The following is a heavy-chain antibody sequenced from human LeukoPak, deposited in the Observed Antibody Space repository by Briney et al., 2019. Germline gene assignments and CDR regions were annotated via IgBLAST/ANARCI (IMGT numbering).Heavy chain of an antibody. CDR3: ARRPEQWLVPIDY. D-gene: IGHD6-19*01. V-gene: IGHV3-30-3*01. J-gene: IGHJ4*02. CDR2: ISYDGSKK. CDR1: GFTFSTYA. Sequence: PGGSLRLSCAASGFTFSTYAMHWVRQAPGKGLEWLAVISYDGSKKYYADSVQGRFIISRDNSKSTVYLQMNSLRSEDTAVYYCARRPEQWLVPIDYWGQGTLVIVSS.